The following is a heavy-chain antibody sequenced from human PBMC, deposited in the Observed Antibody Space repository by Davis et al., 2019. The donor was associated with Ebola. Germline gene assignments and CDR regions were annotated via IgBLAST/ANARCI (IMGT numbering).Heavy chain of an antibody. CDR3: ARGPPTIDY. CDR1: GGSISSHY. J-gene: IGHJ4*02. V-gene: IGHV4-59*11. CDR2: IYHSGYT. D-gene: IGHD1-14*01. Sequence: SETLSLTCTVSGGSISSHYWSWIRQPPGKGLEWIGYIYHSGYTNYNPSLNSRVTISLDTSKNQFSLKLSSVTAADTAVYYCARGPPTIDYWGQGTLVTVSS.